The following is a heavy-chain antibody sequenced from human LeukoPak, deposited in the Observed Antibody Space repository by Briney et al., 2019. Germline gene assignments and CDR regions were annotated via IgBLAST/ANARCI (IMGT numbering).Heavy chain of an antibody. CDR2: IYSGGST. CDR3: ARQYSSSRRRWFDP. Sequence: AGGSLRLSCAASGFTVSSNYMSWVRQAPGKGLEWVSVIYSGGSTYYADSVKGRFTISRDNSKNTLYLQMNSLRAEDTAVYYCARQYSSSRRRWFDPWGQGTLVTVSS. CDR1: GFTVSSNY. J-gene: IGHJ5*02. D-gene: IGHD6-6*01. V-gene: IGHV3-66*04.